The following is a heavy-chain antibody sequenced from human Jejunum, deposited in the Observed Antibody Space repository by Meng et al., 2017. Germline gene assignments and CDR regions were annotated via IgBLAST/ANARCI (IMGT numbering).Heavy chain of an antibody. J-gene: IGHJ4*02. Sequence: QVQLQQLGAGLLKPSETLSLTCAVYDGSFSSYYWSWIRQPPGKGLEWIGESNRSGSPNYNPSLKSRVTMSVDTNHFSLTLTSVTAADTAVYYCARSGQTTVTYLDWGQGTLVTVSS. V-gene: IGHV4-34*01. CDR2: SNRSGSP. CDR1: DGSFSSYY. CDR3: ARSGQTTVTYLD. D-gene: IGHD4-11*01.